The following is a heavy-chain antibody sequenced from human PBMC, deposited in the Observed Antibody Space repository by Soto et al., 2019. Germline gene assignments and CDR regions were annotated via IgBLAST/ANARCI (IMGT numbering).Heavy chain of an antibody. CDR2: IYSGGNT. Sequence: EVQVVETGGGLIQPGGSLRLSCAASGFTVGSHFMSWVRQAPGKGLQWVSVIYSGGNTYYADSVKGRFTISRDNSKNTLYLQMNSLRAEDTAVYCCARDGGVWGQGTTVTVSS. CDR1: GFTVGSHF. CDR3: ARDGGV. J-gene: IGHJ6*02. D-gene: IGHD3-16*01. V-gene: IGHV3-53*02.